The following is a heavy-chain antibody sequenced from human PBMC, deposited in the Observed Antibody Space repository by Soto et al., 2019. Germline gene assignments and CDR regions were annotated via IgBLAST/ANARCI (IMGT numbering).Heavy chain of an antibody. D-gene: IGHD4-17*01. CDR1: GYIFSTNW. CDR3: ARAYGARFDI. Sequence: PGESLKISCKGSGYIFSTNWIVWVRQMPGKGLEWMGIIYPADSDTRYSPSFQGQVTISADKSISTAYLQWSSLKASDTAIYYCARAYGARFDIWGQGTMVTVSS. V-gene: IGHV5-51*01. J-gene: IGHJ3*02. CDR2: IYPADSDT.